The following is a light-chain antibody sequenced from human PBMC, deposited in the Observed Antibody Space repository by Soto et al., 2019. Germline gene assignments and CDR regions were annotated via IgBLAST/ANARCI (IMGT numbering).Light chain of an antibody. CDR2: DVN. Sequence: QSVLTQPASVSVSPGQSITVSCTGTSSDIGGSDYVSWYQQHPGKAPRLIIYDVNNRPSGVSARFSGSKSGNTASLTISGLQAEDEADYYCTSYTRSHLYVFGTGTKVTXL. V-gene: IGLV2-14*03. CDR3: TSYTRSHLYV. CDR1: SSDIGGSDY. J-gene: IGLJ1*01.